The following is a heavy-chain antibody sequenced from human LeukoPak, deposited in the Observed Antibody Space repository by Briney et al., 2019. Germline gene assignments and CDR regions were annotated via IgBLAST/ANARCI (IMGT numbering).Heavy chain of an antibody. Sequence: AGGSLRLSCAASGFTFSSYWMHWVRQAPVKGLVWVSRINSDGSSTSYADSVKGRFTISRDNAKNTLYLQMNSLRAEGTAVYYCARGRLLPYYFDYWGQGTLVTVSS. D-gene: IGHD2-21*01. V-gene: IGHV3-74*01. CDR2: INSDGSST. CDR1: GFTFSSYW. J-gene: IGHJ4*02. CDR3: ARGRLLPYYFDY.